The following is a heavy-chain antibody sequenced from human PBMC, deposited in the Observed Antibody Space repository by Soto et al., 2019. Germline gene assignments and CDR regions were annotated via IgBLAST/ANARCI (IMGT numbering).Heavy chain of an antibody. D-gene: IGHD3-10*01. V-gene: IGHV4-31*03. J-gene: IGHJ6*02. Sequence: QVQLQESGPGLVKPSQTLSLTCTVSGGSINSGDYYWSWLRQHQGKGLEWIGSIFDTGSTSYYPSPKSRVTRSVVTSKNQFSLKLSSVAAADTAVYYCAIDLGGGSYGMDVWGQGTRVTVSS. CDR1: GGSINSGDYY. CDR3: AIDLGGGSYGMDV. CDR2: IFDTGST.